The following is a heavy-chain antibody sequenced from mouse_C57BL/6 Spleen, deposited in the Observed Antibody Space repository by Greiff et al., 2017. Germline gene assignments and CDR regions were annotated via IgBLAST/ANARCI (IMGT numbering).Heavy chain of an antibody. CDR1: GYTFTSYW. J-gene: IGHJ2*01. CDR3: ARNYYGSSGYFDY. CDR2: IDPSDSYT. Sequence: VKLPQPGAELVMPWASVKLSCKASGYTFTSYWMHWVKQRPGQGLEWIGEIDPSDSYTNYNQKFKGKSTLTVDKSSSTAYMQLSSLTSEDSAVYYCARNYYGSSGYFDYWGQGTTLTVSS. D-gene: IGHD1-1*01. V-gene: IGHV1-69*01.